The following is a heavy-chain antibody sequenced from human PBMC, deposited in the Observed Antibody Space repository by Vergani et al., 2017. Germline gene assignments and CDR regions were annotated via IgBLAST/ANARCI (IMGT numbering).Heavy chain of an antibody. CDR3: ARPGIAARPSGWFAP. Sequence: QLQLQESGPGLVKPSETLSLTCTVSGGSISSSSYYWGWIRQPPGKGLEWIGSIYYSGSTYYNPSLKSRVTISVDTSKNQFSLKLSSVTAADTAVYYCARPGIAARPSGWFAPWGQGTLVTVSS. CDR2: IYYSGST. V-gene: IGHV4-39*01. D-gene: IGHD6-6*01. CDR1: GGSISSSSYY. J-gene: IGHJ5*02.